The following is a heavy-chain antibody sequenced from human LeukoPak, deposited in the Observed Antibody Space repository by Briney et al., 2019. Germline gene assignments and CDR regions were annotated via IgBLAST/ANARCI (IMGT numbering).Heavy chain of an antibody. V-gene: IGHV3-23*01. CDR3: GRGLPPDY. CDR1: GFTFSSYA. D-gene: IGHD4-17*01. CDR2: ISDSGDGT. Sequence: GGSLRLSCAASGFTFSSYAMTWVRQAPGKGLEWVSGISDSGDGTYYADSVKGRFTISRDDSKNTLYLQMNSLRDEDTALYYWGRGLPPDYGGQGTLVTVS. J-gene: IGHJ4*02.